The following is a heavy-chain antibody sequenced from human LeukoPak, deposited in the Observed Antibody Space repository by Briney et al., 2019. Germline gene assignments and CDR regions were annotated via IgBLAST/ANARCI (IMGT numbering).Heavy chain of an antibody. D-gene: IGHD3-10*01. Sequence: PSETLSLTCTVSGGSISSSSYYWGWIRQPPGKGLEWIGSIYYSGSTYYNLSLKSRVTISVDTSKNQFSLKLSSVTAADTAVYYCARMVRGKNWFDPWGQGTLVIVSS. CDR3: ARMVRGKNWFDP. J-gene: IGHJ5*02. CDR2: IYYSGST. CDR1: GGSISSSSYY. V-gene: IGHV4-39*01.